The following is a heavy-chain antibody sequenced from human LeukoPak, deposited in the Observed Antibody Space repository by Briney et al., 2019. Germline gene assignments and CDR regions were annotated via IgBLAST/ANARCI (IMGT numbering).Heavy chain of an antibody. J-gene: IGHJ6*02. Sequence: PPETLSLTCTVSGGSISSYYWSWIRQPPGKGLEWIGCIYYSGSTNYNPSLKSRVTISVDTSKNQFSLKLSSVTAADTAVYYCARGSLFLYCSSTSCYPLRPDYGMDVWGQGTTVTVSS. CDR2: IYYSGST. V-gene: IGHV4-59*12. D-gene: IGHD2-2*01. CDR1: GGSISSYY. CDR3: ARGSLFLYCSSTSCYPLRPDYGMDV.